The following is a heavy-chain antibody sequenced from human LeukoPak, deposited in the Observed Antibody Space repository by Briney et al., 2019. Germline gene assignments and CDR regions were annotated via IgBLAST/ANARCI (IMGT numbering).Heavy chain of an antibody. CDR3: ARGPSWFGELDY. V-gene: IGHV4-59*01. J-gene: IGHJ4*02. CDR2: IYYSGST. Sequence: SETLSLTCTVSGGSISSYYWSWIRQPPGKGLEWIGYIYYSGSTNYNPSLKSRVTISVDTSKNQFSLKLSSVTAADTAVYYCARGPSWFGELDYWGQGTLVTVSS. D-gene: IGHD3-10*01. CDR1: GGSISSYY.